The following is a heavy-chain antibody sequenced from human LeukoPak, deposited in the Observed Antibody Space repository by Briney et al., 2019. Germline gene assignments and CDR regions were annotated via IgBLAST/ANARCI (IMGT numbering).Heavy chain of an antibody. D-gene: IGHD2-2*01. CDR2: ISSSSSYI. J-gene: IGHJ5*02. CDR3: ARDSSGYCSSTSCPNWFDP. V-gene: IGHV3-21*01. Sequence: PGGSLRLSCAASGFTFSSYSMNWVGQSPGKGLEWVSSISSSSSYIDYADSVKGRFTISRDNAKNSLYLQMNSLRAEDTAVYYCARDSSGYCSSTSCPNWFDPWGQGTLATVSS. CDR1: GFTFSSYS.